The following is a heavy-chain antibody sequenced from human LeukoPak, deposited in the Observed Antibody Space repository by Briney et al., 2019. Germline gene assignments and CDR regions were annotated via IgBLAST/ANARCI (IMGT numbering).Heavy chain of an antibody. Sequence: GASVKVSCKASGGTFSSYAISWVRQAPGQGLEWMGGIIPIFGTANYAQKFQGRVTTTADKSTSTAYMELSRLRSDDTAVYFCARLGATAYDYWGQGTLVTVSS. CDR2: IIPIFGTA. J-gene: IGHJ4*02. CDR1: GGTFSSYA. D-gene: IGHD1-26*01. V-gene: IGHV1-69*06. CDR3: ARLGATAYDY.